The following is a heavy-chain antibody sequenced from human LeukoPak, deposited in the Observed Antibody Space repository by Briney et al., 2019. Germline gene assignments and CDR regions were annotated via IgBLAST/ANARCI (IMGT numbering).Heavy chain of an antibody. CDR3: ARGAYYYDSSGYYFPVKPDAFDI. CDR2: ISSNGATT. CDR1: GFTFNRFY. D-gene: IGHD3-22*01. V-gene: IGHV3-64*04. J-gene: IGHJ3*02. Sequence: GGSLRLSCSASGFTFNRFYLHWVRQAPGKGLEFVSHISSNGATTYYADSVKGRFTISRDNSKNTLYLQMNSLRAEDTAVYYCARGAYYYDSSGYYFPVKPDAFDIWGQGTMVTVSS.